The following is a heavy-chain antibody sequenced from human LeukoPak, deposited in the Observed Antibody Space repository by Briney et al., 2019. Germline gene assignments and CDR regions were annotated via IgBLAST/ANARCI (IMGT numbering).Heavy chain of an antibody. CDR3: ARDLWFGELLQTYYFDY. D-gene: IGHD3-10*01. Sequence: ASVKVSCKASGYTFTSYYMHWVRQAPGQGLEWMGIINPSGGSTSYAQKSQGRVTMTRDTSTSTVYMELSSLRSEDTAVYYCARDLWFGELLQTYYFDYWGQGTLVTVSS. CDR1: GYTFTSYY. CDR2: INPSGGST. V-gene: IGHV1-46*01. J-gene: IGHJ4*02.